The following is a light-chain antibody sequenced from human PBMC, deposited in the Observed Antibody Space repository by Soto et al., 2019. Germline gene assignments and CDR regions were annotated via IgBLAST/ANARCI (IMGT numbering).Light chain of an antibody. CDR1: QSIGRW. Sequence: DIQMTQSPSTLSASVGDTVTVTCRASQSIGRWLAWYTQKPGKAPKILIFDESTLENGVQARFRGSRSGPEFSLPIRSLQPEDFATYDCQQYYSYWTFGQGTKVDIK. CDR2: DES. J-gene: IGKJ1*01. V-gene: IGKV1-5*01. CDR3: QQYYSYWT.